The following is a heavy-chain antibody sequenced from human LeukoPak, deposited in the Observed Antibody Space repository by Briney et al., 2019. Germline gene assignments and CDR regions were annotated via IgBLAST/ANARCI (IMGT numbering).Heavy chain of an antibody. CDR3: ARVLRGGYCSGGSRYSGVDAFDI. D-gene: IGHD2-15*01. J-gene: IGHJ3*02. Sequence: VKESCKASGGTFSSYAISWVRQAPGQGLEWMGGIIPILGTANYAQKFQGRVTITVEESTSTAYMELSSLRSEDTAVYYCARVLRGGYCSGGSRYSGVDAFDIWGHG. CDR1: GGTFSSYA. V-gene: IGHV1-69*01. CDR2: IIPILGTA.